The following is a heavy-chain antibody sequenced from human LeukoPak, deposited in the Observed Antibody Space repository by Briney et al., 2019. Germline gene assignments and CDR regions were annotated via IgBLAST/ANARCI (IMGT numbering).Heavy chain of an antibody. Sequence: GGSLRLSCAASGFTFSSYNMHWVRQPPGKGLEWVSLISWHGGDTYYADSVKGRFTISRDNNKNSLFLQMNSLRSEDTALYYCAKAGYSSGRLPFDYWGQGTLVTVSS. D-gene: IGHD6-19*01. V-gene: IGHV3-43*01. CDR1: GFTFSSYN. CDR2: ISWHGGDT. CDR3: AKAGYSSGRLPFDY. J-gene: IGHJ4*02.